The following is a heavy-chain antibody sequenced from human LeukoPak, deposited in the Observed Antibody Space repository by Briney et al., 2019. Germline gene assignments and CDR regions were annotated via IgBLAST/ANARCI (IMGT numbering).Heavy chain of an antibody. V-gene: IGHV3-48*03. CDR1: GFTFSSYK. Sequence: GGSLRLSCAASGFTFSSYKMHWVRQAPGKGLEWVSYISSSGSTIFYADSVRGRFTISRDNAKTSLYLQMSSLRAEDTAVYYCVREDTVTRYYFNYWGQGTLVTVSS. D-gene: IGHD4-17*01. CDR2: ISSSGSTI. J-gene: IGHJ4*02. CDR3: VREDTVTRYYFNY.